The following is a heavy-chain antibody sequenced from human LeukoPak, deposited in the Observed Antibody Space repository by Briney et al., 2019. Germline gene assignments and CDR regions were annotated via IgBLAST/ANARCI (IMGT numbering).Heavy chain of an antibody. CDR1: GFTFSSYD. V-gene: IGHV3-13*01. CDR2: IGTTGDT. CDR3: ARGHLPVVDGDSLSDAFDI. D-gene: IGHD2-15*01. J-gene: IGHJ3*02. Sequence: GGSLRLSCAASGFTFSSYDMHWVRQAAGKGLEWVSGIGTTGDTYYPGSAKGRFSISRENAKNSLYLQINSLRVEDTAVYYCARGHLPVVDGDSLSDAFDIWGQGTMVTVSS.